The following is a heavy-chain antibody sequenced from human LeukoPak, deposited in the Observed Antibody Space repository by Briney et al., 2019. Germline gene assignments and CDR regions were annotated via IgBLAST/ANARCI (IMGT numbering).Heavy chain of an antibody. D-gene: IGHD2-15*01. CDR1: GDSITSYW. J-gene: IGHJ4*02. Sequence: GESLKISCKGSGDSITSYWIGWVRQMPGKGLEWMGIIYPGDSDTRYRPSFHGQVTISADKSSSTAYLQWSSRKASDTAMYSCASSSDSKFDYWGQGTLVTVSS. V-gene: IGHV5-51*01. CDR2: IYPGDSDT. CDR3: ASSSDSKFDY.